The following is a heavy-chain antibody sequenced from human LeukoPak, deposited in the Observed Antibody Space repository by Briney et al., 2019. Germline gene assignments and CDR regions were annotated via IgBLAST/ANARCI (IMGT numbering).Heavy chain of an antibody. CDR1: GGSISSYY. CDR2: ISGSGADT. V-gene: IGHV3-23*01. CDR3: AKGPRALDHSTHRFDY. Sequence: ETLSLTCTVSGGSISSYYWSWIRQPAGKGLEWVAGISGSGADTYYADSVKGRFTVSRDNSRNTLFLQMDRLTVEDTALYYCAKGPRALDHSTHRFDYWGKGTLVTVSS. D-gene: IGHD1-1*01. J-gene: IGHJ4*02.